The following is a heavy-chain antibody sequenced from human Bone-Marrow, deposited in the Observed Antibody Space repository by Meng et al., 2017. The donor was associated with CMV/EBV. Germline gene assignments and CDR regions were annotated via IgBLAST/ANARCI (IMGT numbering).Heavy chain of an antibody. J-gene: IGHJ6*02. CDR3: ASDRGLMGVG. Sequence: SVKVSCKASGYTFTSYGISWVRQAPGQGLEWMGGIIPIFGTANYAQKFQGRVTITTDESTSTAYMELSSLRSEDTAVYYCASDRGLMGVGWGQGTTVTVSS. V-gene: IGHV1-69*05. CDR1: GYTFTSYG. D-gene: IGHD3-10*01. CDR2: IIPIFGTA.